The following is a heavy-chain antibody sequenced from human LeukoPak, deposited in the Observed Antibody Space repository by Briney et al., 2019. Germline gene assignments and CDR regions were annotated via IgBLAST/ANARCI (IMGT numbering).Heavy chain of an antibody. CDR1: EFTFSSAA. V-gene: IGHV3-23*01. Sequence: GGSLRLSCAASEFTFSSAAVSWVRQAPGKGLEWVSDIRGSGGTTYYADSVKGRFTISRDNSKNTLYLQMNSLRAEDTAVYYCAKASSGWYYFDYWGQGTLVTVSS. CDR2: IRGSGGTT. CDR3: AKASSGWYYFDY. D-gene: IGHD6-19*01. J-gene: IGHJ4*02.